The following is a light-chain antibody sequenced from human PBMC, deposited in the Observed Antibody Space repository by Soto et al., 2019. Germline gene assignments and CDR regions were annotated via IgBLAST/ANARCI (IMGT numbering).Light chain of an antibody. CDR2: GAS. V-gene: IGKV3-20*01. Sequence: EIVLTQSPGTLSLSPGGGATLSCGASQSVISDYLAWYQQKPGQPPRLLIFGASSRPTDIPDRFSGSGSGTDFTLTIARLEPGDFGVYYCQQYGTPPFTFGQGTKLEIK. CDR1: QSVISDY. J-gene: IGKJ2*01. CDR3: QQYGTPPFT.